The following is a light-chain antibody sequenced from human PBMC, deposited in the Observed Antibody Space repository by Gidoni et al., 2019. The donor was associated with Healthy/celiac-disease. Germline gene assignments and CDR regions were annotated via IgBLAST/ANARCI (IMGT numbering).Light chain of an antibody. CDR3: QQYGSSPT. V-gene: IGKV3-20*01. CDR2: GAS. Sequence: IVLTQSPGTLSLSSGERATLSCRASQSVSSSYLAWYQQKPGQAPRLLIYGASSRATGIPDRFSGSGSGTDFTLTISRLEPEDFAVYYCQQYGSSPTFXQXTKVEIK. CDR1: QSVSSSY. J-gene: IGKJ1*01.